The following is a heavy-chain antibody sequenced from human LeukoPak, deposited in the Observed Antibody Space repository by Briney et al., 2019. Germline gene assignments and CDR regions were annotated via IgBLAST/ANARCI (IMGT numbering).Heavy chain of an antibody. CDR1: GFTFSNYG. CDR3: ARGGAARPDY. J-gene: IGHJ4*02. D-gene: IGHD6-6*01. Sequence: GGSLRLPCEASGFTFSNYGMIWVRQAPGRGGEWLSYISGSGSSIYYADSVKGRFTISRDNGKNSLFLQMNSLRAEDTALYYCARGGAARPDYWGEGTLVTVSS. V-gene: IGHV3-48*01. CDR2: ISGSGSSI.